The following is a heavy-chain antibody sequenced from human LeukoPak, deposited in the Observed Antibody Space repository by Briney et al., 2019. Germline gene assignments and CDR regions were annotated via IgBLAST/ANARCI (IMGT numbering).Heavy chain of an antibody. Sequence: GGSLRLSCVASGFTFSRYGMHWVRQAPGKGLEWVSFVRYDGSNKYYADSVKGRFTISRDNAKNSLFLQMNSLRAEDTAVYYCARVLRYCSGGNCYSGGLGYMDVWGKGTTVTISS. V-gene: IGHV3-30*02. D-gene: IGHD2-15*01. CDR3: ARVLRYCSGGNCYSGGLGYMDV. CDR2: VRYDGSNK. CDR1: GFTFSRYG. J-gene: IGHJ6*03.